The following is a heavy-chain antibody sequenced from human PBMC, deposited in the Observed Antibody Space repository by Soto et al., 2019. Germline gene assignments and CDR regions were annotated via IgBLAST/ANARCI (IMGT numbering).Heavy chain of an antibody. CDR2: ISSNGVGT. V-gene: IGHV3-64*01. CDR1: GFTLSGYA. D-gene: IGHD6-6*01. Sequence: EVQLAESGGGLAQPGGSLRLSCAASGFTLSGYAMDWVRQAPGKGLEYVSGISSNGVGTYYANSVQGRFTISRDNSKNPVYLQMGSLRPEDMAVYYCARRARPDFYSMDVWGKGTTVTVSS. J-gene: IGHJ6*03. CDR3: ARRARPDFYSMDV.